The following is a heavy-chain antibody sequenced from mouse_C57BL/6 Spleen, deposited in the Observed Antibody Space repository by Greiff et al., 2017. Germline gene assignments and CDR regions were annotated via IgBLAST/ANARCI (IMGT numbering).Heavy chain of an antibody. CDR2: IRNKANAYTT. J-gene: IGHJ4*01. Sequence: EVNLVESGGGLVQPGGSLSLSCAASGFTFTDYYMSWVRQPPGKALEWLGFIRNKANAYTTEYSASVKCRFTISRDNSQSILYRQKNALRAEDSATYYCARYNCYAMDYWGQGTSVTVSS. CDR1: GFTFTDYY. CDR3: ARYNCYAMDY. V-gene: IGHV7-3*01.